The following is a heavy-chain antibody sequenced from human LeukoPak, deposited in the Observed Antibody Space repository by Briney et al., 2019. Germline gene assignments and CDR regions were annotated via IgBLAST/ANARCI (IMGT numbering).Heavy chain of an antibody. CDR1: GFSFSSYS. J-gene: IGHJ4*02. D-gene: IGHD3-10*01. CDR3: ARDRLWAFDY. CDR2: IGGSGSPI. V-gene: IGHV3-48*01. Sequence: PGGSLRLSCAASGFSFSSYSMYWVRQAPGKGLEWVSYIGGSGSPIYYAESVKGRFTISRDNAKNSLYLHMNSLRAEDTAVYYCARDRLWAFDYWGQGTLVTVSS.